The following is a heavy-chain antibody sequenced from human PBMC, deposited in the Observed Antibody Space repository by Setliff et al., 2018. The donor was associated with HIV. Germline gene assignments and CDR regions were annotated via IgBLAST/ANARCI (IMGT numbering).Heavy chain of an antibody. CDR3: TRDLTLYKL. CDR1: GFTFSNYD. V-gene: IGHV3-48*03. CDR2: ISSSGSPI. J-gene: IGHJ1*01. Sequence: GGSLRLSCVASGFTFSNYDMIWVRQAPGKGLEWISYISSSGSPIYHADSVEGRFIISRDNSNNMLYLQMNSLRAEDTARYYCTRDLTLYKLWGQGTLVTVSS. D-gene: IGHD1-1*01.